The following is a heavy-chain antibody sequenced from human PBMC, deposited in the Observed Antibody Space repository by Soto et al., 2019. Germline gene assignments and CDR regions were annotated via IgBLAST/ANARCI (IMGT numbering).Heavy chain of an antibody. V-gene: IGHV1-69*13. Sequence: SVKVSCKASGGTFSSYAISWVRQAPGQGLEWVGGIIPIFGTANYAQKFQGRVTITADESTSTAYMELSSLRSEDTAVYYCARETVVVPAAHHDQYYYYGMDVWGQGTTVTVSS. CDR1: GGTFSSYA. J-gene: IGHJ6*02. CDR2: IIPIFGTA. D-gene: IGHD2-2*01. CDR3: ARETVVVPAAHHDQYYYYGMDV.